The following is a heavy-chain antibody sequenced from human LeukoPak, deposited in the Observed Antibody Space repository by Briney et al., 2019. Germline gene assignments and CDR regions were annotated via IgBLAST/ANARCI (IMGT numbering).Heavy chain of an antibody. CDR3: GRGRQRGYSSYYIDY. CDR2: INYDGTTT. CDR1: GFTFSSYW. D-gene: IGHD5-12*01. V-gene: IGHV3-74*01. Sequence: GGSLRLSCAASGFTFSSYWMHWVRQAPGKGLVWISRINYDGTTTSYADSVKGRFTISRDNAKNTLYLQMNSLRAEDTAAFYCGRGRQRGYSSYYIDYWGQGTSITVSS. J-gene: IGHJ4*02.